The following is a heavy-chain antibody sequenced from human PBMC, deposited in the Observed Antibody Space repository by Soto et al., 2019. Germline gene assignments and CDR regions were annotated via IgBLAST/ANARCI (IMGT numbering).Heavy chain of an antibody. CDR1: GFSLSTSGMC. CDR3: ARQYYGSGSGYYMDV. D-gene: IGHD3-10*01. V-gene: IGHV2-70*11. CDR2: IDWDDDK. Sequence: SGPTLVNPTQTLTLTCTFSGFSLSTSGMCVSWIRQPPGKALEWLARIDWDDDKYYSTSLKTRLTISKDTSKNQVVLTMTNMDPVDTATFYCARQYYGSGSGYYMDVGGKGTTVPVSS. J-gene: IGHJ6*03.